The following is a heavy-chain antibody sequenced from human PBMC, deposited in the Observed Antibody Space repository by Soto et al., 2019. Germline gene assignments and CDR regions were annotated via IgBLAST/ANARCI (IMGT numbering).Heavy chain of an antibody. CDR2: IIPIFGTA. D-gene: IGHD2-15*01. J-gene: IGHJ5*02. Sequence: QVQLVQSGAEVKKPGSSVKVSCKASGGTFSSYAISWVRQAPGQGLEWMGGIIPIFGTANYAQKFQGRVTITADDSTSTAYMELSSLRSEDTAVYYCAREDIVVVVAATTAGWFDPWGQGTLVTVSS. CDR3: AREDIVVVVAATTAGWFDP. V-gene: IGHV1-69*01. CDR1: GGTFSSYA.